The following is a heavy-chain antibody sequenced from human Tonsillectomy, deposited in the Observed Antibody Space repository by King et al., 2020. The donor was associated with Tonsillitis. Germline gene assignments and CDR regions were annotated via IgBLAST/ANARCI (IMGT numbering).Heavy chain of an antibody. CDR2: IIPIFGTA. D-gene: IGHD2-2*01. CDR3: ARQQSPTTYPADTVVIPDVFYYYGMDV. J-gene: IGHJ6*02. V-gene: IGHV1-69*01. Sequence: QVQLVQSGAEVKKPGSSVKVSCKASGGTFSSYAISWVRQAPGQGLEWMGGIIPIFGTANYVQKLQGRVTITADESTSTAYMELSSLRSEDTAVYYCARQQSPTTYPADTVVIPDVFYYYGMDVWGQGTTVTVSS. CDR1: GGTFSSYA.